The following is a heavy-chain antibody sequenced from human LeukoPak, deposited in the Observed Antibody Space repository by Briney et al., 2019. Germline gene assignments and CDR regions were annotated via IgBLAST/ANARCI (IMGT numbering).Heavy chain of an antibody. CDR1: GFSFSSYA. CDR2: ISGSGGTT. V-gene: IGHV3-23*01. J-gene: IGHJ5*02. CDR3: ARGYYFGSGSSIILNWFDP. D-gene: IGHD3-10*01. Sequence: GGSLRLSCAASGFSFSSYAMSWVRQAPGKGLEWVSVISGSGGTTYYADSVKGRFTISRDNSKNTLDLQMNSLRADDTAVYYCARGYYFGSGSSIILNWFDPWGQGILVTVSS.